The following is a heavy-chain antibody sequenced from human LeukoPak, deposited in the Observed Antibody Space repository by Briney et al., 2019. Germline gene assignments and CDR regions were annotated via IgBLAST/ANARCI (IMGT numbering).Heavy chain of an antibody. V-gene: IGHV1-8*01. Sequence: GASVTVSFTALGYAFNIYDINWERQATGQGLEWMGWMNPDSGDTGFAQKFQGRVTMTRNTSITTAYMELSSLRFEDTAVYYCAVHLPGDYLDRWGQGTLVTVSS. CDR1: GYAFNIYD. CDR3: AVHLPGDYLDR. CDR2: MNPDSGDT. J-gene: IGHJ4*02.